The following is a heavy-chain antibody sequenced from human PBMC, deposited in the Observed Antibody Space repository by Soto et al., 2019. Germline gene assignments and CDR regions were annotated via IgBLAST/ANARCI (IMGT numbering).Heavy chain of an antibody. D-gene: IGHD2-2*01. CDR3: AREGYCSSTSCYFLVYGMDV. Sequence: EVPLVESGGGLVQPGGSLRLSCAASGFTFSSYWMHWVRQAPGKGLVWVSRINSDGSSTSYADSVKGRFTISRDNAKNTLYLQMNSLRAEDTAVYYCAREGYCSSTSCYFLVYGMDVWGQGTTVTVSS. CDR2: INSDGSST. J-gene: IGHJ6*02. CDR1: GFTFSSYW. V-gene: IGHV3-74*01.